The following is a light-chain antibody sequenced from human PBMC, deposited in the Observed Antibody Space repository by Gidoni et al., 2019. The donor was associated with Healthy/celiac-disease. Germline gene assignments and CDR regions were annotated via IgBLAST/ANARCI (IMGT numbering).Light chain of an antibody. Sequence: DIVMTQFPLSLPVTPGEPASIDCRSSQSLPHSNGYSYLDWYLQKPGQSPQLLIYLGSNRATGVPDMFSGSGSGTDFTLKISRVEAEDVGVYYCMQALQTRGLTFXGXTKVEIK. V-gene: IGKV2-28*01. J-gene: IGKJ4*01. CDR1: QSLPHSNGYSY. CDR3: MQALQTRGLT. CDR2: LGS.